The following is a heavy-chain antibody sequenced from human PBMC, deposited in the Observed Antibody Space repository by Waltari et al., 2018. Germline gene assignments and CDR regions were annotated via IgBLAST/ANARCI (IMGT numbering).Heavy chain of an antibody. D-gene: IGHD3-10*01. CDR3: TSDITMVRGVLLDY. J-gene: IGHJ4*02. V-gene: IGHV3-49*04. CDR1: GFTFGDYA. CDR2: MRSKAYGRTT. Sequence: EVQLVESGGGLVQPGRSLSRSCKASGFTFGDYAMRWVGQDTGKGLAWVGFMRSKAYGRTTEYAASVKGRITIARDDSKSIADLQMNRLKTDDAAVYYCTSDITMVRGVLLDYWGQGTLVTVSS.